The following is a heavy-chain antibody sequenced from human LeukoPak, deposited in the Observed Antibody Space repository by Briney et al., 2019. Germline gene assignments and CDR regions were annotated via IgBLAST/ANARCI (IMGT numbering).Heavy chain of an antibody. Sequence: GGSLRLSCAASGFTFSSYSMNWVRQAPGKGLEWVPSISSSSSYIYYADSVKGRFTISRDNAKNSLYLQMNSLRAEDTAVYYCAREYCSSTSCYDYFDYWGQGTLVTVSS. J-gene: IGHJ4*02. D-gene: IGHD2-2*01. CDR2: ISSSSSYI. V-gene: IGHV3-21*01. CDR3: AREYCSSTSCYDYFDY. CDR1: GFTFSSYS.